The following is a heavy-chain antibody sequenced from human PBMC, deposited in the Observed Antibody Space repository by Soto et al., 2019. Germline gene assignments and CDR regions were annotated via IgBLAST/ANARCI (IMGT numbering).Heavy chain of an antibody. J-gene: IGHJ4*02. CDR2: INPNSGGT. Sequence: ASVKVSCKASGYTFTGYYMHWVRQAPGQGLEWMGWINPNSGGTNYAQKFQGWVTMTRDTSISTAYMELSRLRSDDTAVYYCARGCSSSSGLSLVTDYWGQGTLVTVSS. CDR3: ARGCSSSSGLSLVTDY. V-gene: IGHV1-2*04. CDR1: GYTFTGYY. D-gene: IGHD6-6*01.